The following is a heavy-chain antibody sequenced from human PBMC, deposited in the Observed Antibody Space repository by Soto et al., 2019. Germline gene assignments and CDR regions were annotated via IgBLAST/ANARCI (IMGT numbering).Heavy chain of an antibody. CDR2: IYYSGST. CDR1: GASLGSYY. CDR3: ARDGGFYYGMDV. J-gene: IGHJ6*02. D-gene: IGHD3-3*01. V-gene: IGHV4-59*01. Sequence: SETLSLTCTVSGASLGSYYGNWIRQPPGKGLEWIGYIYYSGSTNYNPSLKSRVTISVDTSKNQFSLKLSSVTAADTAVYYCARDGGFYYGMDVWGQGTTVT.